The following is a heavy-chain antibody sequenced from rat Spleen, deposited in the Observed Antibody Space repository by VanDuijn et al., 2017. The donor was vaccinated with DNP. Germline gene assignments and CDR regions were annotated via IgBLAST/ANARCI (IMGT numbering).Heavy chain of an antibody. Sequence: QVQLKESGPGLVQPSETLSLTCTVSGFSLTSYNVHWVRQPTGKGLEWMGVIWTGGNTDYNSALKSRLSISRDTSKSQVFLKMNSMQTEDIATYYCARGDYSSYIFDYWGQGVMVTVSS. D-gene: IGHD1-2*01. V-gene: IGHV2-30*01. J-gene: IGHJ2*01. CDR2: IWTGGNT. CDR1: GFSLTSYN. CDR3: ARGDYSSYIFDY.